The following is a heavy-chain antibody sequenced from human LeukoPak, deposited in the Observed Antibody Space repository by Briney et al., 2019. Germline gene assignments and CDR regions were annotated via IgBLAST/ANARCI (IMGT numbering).Heavy chain of an antibody. CDR3: AGTARHSGTGSWFDP. V-gene: IGHV4-59*01. J-gene: IGHJ5*02. Sequence: PSETLSLTCTVSGGSISSYYWSWIRQPPGKGLEWIGYIYYSGSTNYNPSLKSRVTISVDTSKNQFSLKLSSVTAADTAVHYCAGTARHSGTGSWFDPWGQGTLVTVSS. CDR2: IYYSGST. D-gene: IGHD5-12*01. CDR1: GGSISSYY.